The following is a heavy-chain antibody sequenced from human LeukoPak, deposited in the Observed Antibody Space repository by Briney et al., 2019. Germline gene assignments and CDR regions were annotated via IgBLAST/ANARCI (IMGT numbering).Heavy chain of an antibody. CDR2: IYYSGST. J-gene: IGHJ5*02. V-gene: IGHV4-39*07. D-gene: IGHD6-6*01. CDR1: GGSISSSSYY. Sequence: SETLSLTCTVSGGSISSSSYYWGWIRQPPGKGLEWIGSIYYSGSTYYNPSLKSRVTISVDTSKNQFSLKLSSVTAADAAVYYCARVAARPDWWFGPWGQGTLVTVS. CDR3: ARVAARPDWWFGP.